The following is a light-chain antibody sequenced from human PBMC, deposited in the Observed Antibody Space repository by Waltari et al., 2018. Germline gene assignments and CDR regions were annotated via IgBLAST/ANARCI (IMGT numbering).Light chain of an antibody. J-gene: IGKJ1*01. CDR3: LQDYDYPLT. CDR1: QGIRDG. V-gene: IGKV1-6*01. CDR2: SAS. Sequence: AIQMTQSPSSLSASVGDRVTVTCRASQGIRDGLSWYQQKPGKAPKLLIYSASSLQSGVPSRFSGSGSGTDFTLTISSLQPEDFATYYGLQDYDYPLTFGQGTKVEIK.